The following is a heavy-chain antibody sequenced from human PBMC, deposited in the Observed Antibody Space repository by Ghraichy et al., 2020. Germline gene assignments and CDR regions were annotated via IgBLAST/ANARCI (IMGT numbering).Heavy chain of an antibody. Sequence: GESLNISCKGSGYSFTSYWIGWVRQMPGKGLEWMGIIYPGDSDTRYSPSFQGQVTISADKSISTAYLQWSSLKASDTAMYYCARQVMTTVTNWYFDLWGRGTLVTVSS. CDR2: IYPGDSDT. CDR3: ARQVMTTVTNWYFDL. D-gene: IGHD4-17*01. V-gene: IGHV5-51*01. CDR1: GYSFTSYW. J-gene: IGHJ2*01.